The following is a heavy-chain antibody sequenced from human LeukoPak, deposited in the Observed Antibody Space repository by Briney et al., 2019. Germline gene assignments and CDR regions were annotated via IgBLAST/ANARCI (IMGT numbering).Heavy chain of an antibody. CDR1: GFTFSSYS. D-gene: IGHD2-21*02. Sequence: PGGSLRLSCAASGFTFSSYSMNWVRQAPGKGLEWVSSISSSSSYIYYADSVKGRFTISRDNAKNSLYLQMNSLRAEDTALYYCAKDECGGDCYLGYWGQGTLVTVSS. J-gene: IGHJ4*02. CDR3: AKDECGGDCYLGY. CDR2: ISSSSSYI. V-gene: IGHV3-21*04.